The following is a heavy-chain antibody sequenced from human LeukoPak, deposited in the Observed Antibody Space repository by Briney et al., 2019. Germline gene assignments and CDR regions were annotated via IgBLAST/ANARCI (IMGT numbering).Heavy chain of an antibody. Sequence: SETLSLTCAVYGGSFSGYYWSWIRQPAGKGLEWIGRIYTSGSTNYNPSLKSRVTMSVDTSKNQFSLKLSSVTAADTAVYYCARTTTVRGTYYMDVWGKGTTVTISS. V-gene: IGHV4-59*10. J-gene: IGHJ6*03. CDR1: GGSFSGYY. CDR3: ARTTTVRGTYYMDV. CDR2: IYTSGST. D-gene: IGHD3-10*01.